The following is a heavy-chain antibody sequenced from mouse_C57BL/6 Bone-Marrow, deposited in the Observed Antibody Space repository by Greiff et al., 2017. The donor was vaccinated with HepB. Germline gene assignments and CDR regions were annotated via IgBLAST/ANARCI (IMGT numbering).Heavy chain of an antibody. D-gene: IGHD1-1*01. J-gene: IGHJ3*01. CDR1: GYTFTSYW. CDR2: IDPSYSYT. CDR3: ATTVPFAY. V-gene: IGHV1-69*01. Sequence: QVQLQQPGAELVMPGASVKLSCKASGYTFTSYWMHWVKQRPGQGLEWIGEIDPSYSYTNYNQKFKGKSTLTVDKSSSTAYMQLSSLTSEDSAVYYCATTVPFAYWGQGTLATVSA.